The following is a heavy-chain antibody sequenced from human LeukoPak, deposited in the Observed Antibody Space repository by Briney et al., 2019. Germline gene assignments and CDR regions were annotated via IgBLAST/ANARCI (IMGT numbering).Heavy chain of an antibody. CDR3: ARGRSSSSYDAFDI. J-gene: IGHJ3*02. V-gene: IGHV1-2*02. Sequence: ASVKVSCKASGYTFTGYYMRWVRQAPGQGLEWMGWINPNSGDTNYAQKFQGRVTMTRDTSISTAYMEVSRLRSDDTAVFYCARGRSSSSYDAFDIWGQGTMVTVPS. D-gene: IGHD2-2*01. CDR1: GYTFTGYY. CDR2: INPNSGDT.